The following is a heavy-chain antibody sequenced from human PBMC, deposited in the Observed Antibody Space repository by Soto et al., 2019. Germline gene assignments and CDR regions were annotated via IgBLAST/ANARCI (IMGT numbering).Heavy chain of an antibody. V-gene: IGHV4-30-4*01. J-gene: IGHJ4*02. Sequence: NPSETLSLTCTVSGDSISSDGYHWSWIRQSPGKGLEWIGYIYNGGRTFYRSSLESRINMSLDATKNSYSLRLTSVTAADTAVYYCARAPVGMDSINFFDHWGQGILVTVSS. CDR2: IYNGGRT. CDR3: ARAPVGMDSINFFDH. D-gene: IGHD2-8*01. CDR1: GDSISSDGYH.